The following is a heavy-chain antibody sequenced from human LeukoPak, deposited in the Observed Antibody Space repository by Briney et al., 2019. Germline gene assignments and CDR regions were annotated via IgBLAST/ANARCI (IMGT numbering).Heavy chain of an antibody. J-gene: IGHJ5*02. Sequence: GGSLRLSCAVSGFTFSSYAMSWVRQAPGKGLEWVAAISGSGGGTDYADSVKGRFTISRDNSKNTLYLQMNSLRAEDTAVYYCARDLSIAARPDNWFDPWGQGTLVTVSS. V-gene: IGHV3-23*01. CDR2: ISGSGGGT. CDR3: ARDLSIAARPDNWFDP. CDR1: GFTFSSYA. D-gene: IGHD6-6*01.